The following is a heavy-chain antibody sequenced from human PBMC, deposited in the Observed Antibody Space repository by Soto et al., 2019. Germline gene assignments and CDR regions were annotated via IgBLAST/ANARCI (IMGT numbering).Heavy chain of an antibody. CDR2: IYASGST. D-gene: IGHD2-2*01. J-gene: IGHJ4*02. Sequence: QVQLQESAPGLVKSLQTLSLTCTISGGSINSGGYYWSWIRQRPGKGLEWIGYIYASGSTYYSPSLKRRVTKSVDTXXXXXXXXXXXXXXXXXXXXXCAMGEVVPVPDDGAVNSIQDYWGLGTLVTVSA. CDR3: CAMGEVVPVPDDGAVNSIQDY. CDR1: GGSINSGGYY. V-gene: IGHV4-31*03.